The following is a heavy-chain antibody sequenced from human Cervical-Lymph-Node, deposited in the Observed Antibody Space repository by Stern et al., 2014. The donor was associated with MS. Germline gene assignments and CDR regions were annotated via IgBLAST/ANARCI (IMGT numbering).Heavy chain of an antibody. CDR3: AREALAAGGLDY. V-gene: IGHV4-59*01. CDR1: GGSISSYY. J-gene: IGHJ4*02. D-gene: IGHD6-13*01. Sequence: QVQLQESGPGLVKPSETLSLTCTVSGGSISSYYWSWIRQPPGKGLEWIGYIYYIGSTNYNPSLKSRVTISVDTSKNQFALKLSYVTAADTAVYYCAREALAAGGLDYWGQGTLVTVSS. CDR2: IYYIGST.